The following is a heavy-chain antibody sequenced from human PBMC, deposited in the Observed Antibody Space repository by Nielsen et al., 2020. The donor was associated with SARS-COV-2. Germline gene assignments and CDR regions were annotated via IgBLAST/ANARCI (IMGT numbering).Heavy chain of an antibody. V-gene: IGHV7-4-1*02. CDR3: ARAFGATRNNWFDP. CDR2: INTNTGNP. D-gene: IGHD5-12*01. CDR1: GYTFTNYV. Sequence: ASVKVSCKASGYTFTNYVMNWVRQAPGQGLEWMGRINTNTGNPTHAQGFTGRFVFSLDTSVSTAYLQISSLKAEDTAVYYCARAFGATRNNWFDPWGQGTLVTVSS. J-gene: IGHJ5*02.